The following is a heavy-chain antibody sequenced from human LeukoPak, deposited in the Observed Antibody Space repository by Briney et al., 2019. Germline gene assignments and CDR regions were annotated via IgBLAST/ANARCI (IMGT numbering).Heavy chain of an antibody. Sequence: PGGSLRLSCAVSGFTFSSYWMSWVRQAPGKGLEWVANIKEDGAEKYYVDSVKGRFTISRDNTKNSLFLQMNSLRAEDTAVYYCAREGPITIPSYGMDVWGQGTTVTVSS. D-gene: IGHD3-10*01. V-gene: IGHV3-7*01. CDR3: AREGPITIPSYGMDV. CDR1: GFTFSSYW. J-gene: IGHJ6*02. CDR2: IKEDGAEK.